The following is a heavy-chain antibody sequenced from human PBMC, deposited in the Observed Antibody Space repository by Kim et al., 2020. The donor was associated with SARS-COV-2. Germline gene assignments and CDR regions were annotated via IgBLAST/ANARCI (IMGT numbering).Heavy chain of an antibody. V-gene: IGHV3-48*02. J-gene: IGHJ4*02. CDR2: ISSSSSTI. Sequence: GGSLRLSCAASGFTFSSYSMNWVRQAPGKGLEWVSYISSSSSTIYYADSVKGRFTISRDNAKNSLYLQMNSLRDEDTAVYYCARDIGGGIAAAGTDFDYWGQGTLVTVSS. CDR1: GFTFSSYS. CDR3: ARDIGGGIAAAGTDFDY. D-gene: IGHD6-13*01.